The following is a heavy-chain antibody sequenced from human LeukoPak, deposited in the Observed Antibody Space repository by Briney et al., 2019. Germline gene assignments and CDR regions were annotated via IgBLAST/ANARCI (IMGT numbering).Heavy chain of an antibody. J-gene: IGHJ4*02. D-gene: IGHD6-19*01. V-gene: IGHV1-18*01. CDR1: GYTFTIYG. Sequence: ASVTVSFTASGYTFTIYGISWVRQAPGQGLEWMGWISAYNGNTNYAQKLQGRVTMTTDTSTSTAYMELRSLRSDDTAVYYCTRAREYSSGWYGVYWGQGTLVTVSS. CDR2: ISAYNGNT. CDR3: TRAREYSSGWYGVY.